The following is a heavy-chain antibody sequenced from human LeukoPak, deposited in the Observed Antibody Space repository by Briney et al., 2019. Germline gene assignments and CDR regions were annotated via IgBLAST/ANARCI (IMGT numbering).Heavy chain of an antibody. CDR3: ARLSSGPLYY. CDR2: IYYSGST. J-gene: IGHJ4*02. Sequence: SGTLSLTCTVSGGSISGPYWSWIRQPPGKGLEWIGYIYYSGSTNYNPSLKSRVTISVDTSKNQFSLKLSSVTAADTAVYYCARLSSGPLYYWGQGTLVTVSS. D-gene: IGHD6-19*01. V-gene: IGHV4-59*08. CDR1: GGSISGPY.